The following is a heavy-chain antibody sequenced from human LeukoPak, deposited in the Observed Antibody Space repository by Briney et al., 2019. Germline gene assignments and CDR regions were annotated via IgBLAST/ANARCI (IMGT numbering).Heavy chain of an antibody. CDR1: GGSIINYY. CDR2: IYYSGST. CDR3: ARGRIARLPYFDY. J-gene: IGHJ4*02. D-gene: IGHD5-18*01. Sequence: PSETLSLTCTVSGGSIINYYWSWIRQPPGKGPEWIGYIYYSGSTDYNPSLKSRVTISVDTSKNQFSLKLSSVTAADTAVYYCARGRIARLPYFDYWGQGTLVTVSS. V-gene: IGHV4-59*01.